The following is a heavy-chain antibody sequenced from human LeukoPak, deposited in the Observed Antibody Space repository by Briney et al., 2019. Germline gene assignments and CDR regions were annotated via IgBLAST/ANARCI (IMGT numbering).Heavy chain of an antibody. CDR3: ARTSRSSSIDD. D-gene: IGHD2-15*01. CDR1: GFTFSNYW. J-gene: IGHJ4*02. V-gene: IGHV3-7*01. CDR2: INQGGSDK. Sequence: GESLRLSCAASGFTFSNYWMSWVRQAPRKGLEWMANINQGGSDKSYVDSVKGRFTISRDNAKNSLYLEMNSLRVEDTAMYYCARTSRSSSIDDWGQGTLVTVSS.